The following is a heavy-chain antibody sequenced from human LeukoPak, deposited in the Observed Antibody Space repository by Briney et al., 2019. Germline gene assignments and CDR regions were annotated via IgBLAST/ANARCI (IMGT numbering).Heavy chain of an antibody. Sequence: GGSLRLSCAASGFTFSSYGMHWVRQAPGKGLEWVAVISYDGSNKYYADSVKGRFTISRDNSKNTLYLQMNSLRAEDTAVYYCLRGATFIVGATTSPVAFDIWAKGQWSPSLQ. J-gene: IGHJ3*02. CDR3: LRGATFIVGATTSPVAFDI. CDR2: ISYDGSNK. CDR1: GFTFSSYG. D-gene: IGHD1-26*01. V-gene: IGHV3-30*03.